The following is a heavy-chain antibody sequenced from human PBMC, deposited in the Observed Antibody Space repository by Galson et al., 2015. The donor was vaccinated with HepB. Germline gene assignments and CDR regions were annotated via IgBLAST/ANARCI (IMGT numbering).Heavy chain of an antibody. J-gene: IGHJ6*03. CDR3: AKVGLRFLEWLSGMDV. D-gene: IGHD3-3*01. CDR1: GFTFSSYG. CDR2: ISYDGSNK. V-gene: IGHV3-30*18. Sequence: SLRLSCAASGFTFSSYGMHWVRQAPGKGLEWVAVISYDGSNKYYADSVKGRFTISRDNSKNTLYLQMNSLRAEDTAVYYCAKVGLRFLEWLSGMDVWGKGTTVTVSS.